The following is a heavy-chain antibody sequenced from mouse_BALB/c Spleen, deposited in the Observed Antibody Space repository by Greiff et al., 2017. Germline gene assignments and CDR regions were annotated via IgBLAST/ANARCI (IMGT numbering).Heavy chain of an antibody. V-gene: IGHV2-9-2*01. D-gene: IGHD2-2*01. Sequence: QVQLKESGPGLVAPSQSLSITCTVSGFSLTSYDISWICQPPGTGLEWLGVIWTGGGTNYNSAFMSRLRISKDNSKSQVFLKMNSLQTDDTAISYCVRDQGGYENFAYWGQGTLVTVSA. CDR1: GFSLTSYD. J-gene: IGHJ3*01. CDR2: IWTGGGT. CDR3: VRDQGGYENFAY.